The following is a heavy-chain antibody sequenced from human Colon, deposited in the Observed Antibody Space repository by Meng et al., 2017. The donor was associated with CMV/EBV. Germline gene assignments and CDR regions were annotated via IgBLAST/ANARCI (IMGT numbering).Heavy chain of an antibody. Sequence: PCAISGDSVSSNSAAWNWIRQSPSRGLEWLGRTYYRSKWNNDYAVSVKSRITIRPDTSKNQFSLQLNSVTPEDTAVYYCARAPVGGWYFDLWGRGTLVTVSS. J-gene: IGHJ2*01. D-gene: IGHD1-26*01. CDR3: ARAPVGGWYFDL. V-gene: IGHV6-1*01. CDR2: TYYRSKWNN. CDR1: GDSVSSNSAA.